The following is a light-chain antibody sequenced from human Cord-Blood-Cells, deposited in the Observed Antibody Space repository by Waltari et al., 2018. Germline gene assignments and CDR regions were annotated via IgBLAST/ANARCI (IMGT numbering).Light chain of an antibody. CDR2: QDS. J-gene: IGLJ1*01. V-gene: IGLV3-1*01. CDR1: KLGDKY. CDR3: QAWDSSTYV. Sequence: SYELTQPPSVSVSPGQTASITCPGAKLGDKYACWYQQKPGQSPVLVIYQDSKRPSGIPERFSGSSSGNTATLTISGTQAMDEADYYCQAWDSSTYVFGTGTKFTVL.